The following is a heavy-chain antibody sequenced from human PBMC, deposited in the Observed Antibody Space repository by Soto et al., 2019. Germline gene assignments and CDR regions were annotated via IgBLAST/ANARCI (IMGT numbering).Heavy chain of an antibody. V-gene: IGHV1-8*01. CDR2: MNPSSGNT. CDR3: ARGLSSGWTPGKY. CDR1: GYTFTSYD. J-gene: IGHJ4*02. D-gene: IGHD6-19*01. Sequence: VASVKVSCKASGYTFTSYDISWVRQATGQGLEWMGWMNPSSGNTGYAQKFQGRVTMTRNTSISTAYMELSSLRSEDTAVYYCARGLSSGWTPGKYWGQGTLVTVSS.